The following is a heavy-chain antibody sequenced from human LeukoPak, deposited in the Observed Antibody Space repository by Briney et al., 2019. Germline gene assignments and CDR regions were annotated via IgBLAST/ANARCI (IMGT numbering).Heavy chain of an antibody. CDR3: ARRGGYCSSTSCYTWIPNWFDP. V-gene: IGHV4-34*01. Sequence: SETLSLTCTVSGGSISGYYWSWIRQPPGKGLEWIGEINHSGSTNYNPSLKSQVTISVDTSKNQFSLKLSSVTAADTAVYYCARRGGYCSSTSCYTWIPNWFDPWGQGTLVTVSS. CDR2: INHSGST. J-gene: IGHJ5*02. CDR1: GGSISGYY. D-gene: IGHD2-2*02.